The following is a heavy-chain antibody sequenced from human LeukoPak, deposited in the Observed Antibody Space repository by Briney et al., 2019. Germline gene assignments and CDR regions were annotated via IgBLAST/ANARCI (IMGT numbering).Heavy chain of an antibody. J-gene: IGHJ4*02. CDR2: IRYDGSNK. Sequence: GGSLRLSCAASGFTFSSYGMHWVRQAPGKGLEWVAFIRYDGSNKYYADSVKGRFTISRDNSKNTLYLQMNSLRAEDTAVYYCAKEGAYSSSWRISLRYFDYWGQGTLVTVSS. CDR1: GFTFSSYG. CDR3: AKEGAYSSSWRISLRYFDY. V-gene: IGHV3-30*02. D-gene: IGHD6-13*01.